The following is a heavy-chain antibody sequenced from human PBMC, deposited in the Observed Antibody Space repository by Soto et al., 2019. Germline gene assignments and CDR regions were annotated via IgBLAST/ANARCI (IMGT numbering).Heavy chain of an antibody. CDR2: IRGSGRIT. Sequence: DVQLLESGGGFAQPGESLRLSCVASGFSFIAYAMSWVRQSPGKGFEWVSTIRGSGRITDYADSVKGRFTTSKDTSTNTLYLHMNSLTADDTALYYCVKERIELWLIDYWGQGTLVTVSS. D-gene: IGHD3-16*01. CDR3: VKERIELWLIDY. V-gene: IGHV3-23*01. CDR1: GFSFIAYA. J-gene: IGHJ4*02.